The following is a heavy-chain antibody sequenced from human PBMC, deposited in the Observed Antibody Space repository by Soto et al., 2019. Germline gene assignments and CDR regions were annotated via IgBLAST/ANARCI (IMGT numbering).Heavy chain of an antibody. CDR2: IIPLFGTP. Sequence: QVQLVQSGAEVKKPGSSVKVSCKASGGTFSSYAISWVRQAPGQGLEWMGGIIPLFGTPNYAQKCQGRVTITADESTGTACLELRSLGDEDTDLYYCARNGGDGYGHWGQGTLVTVSS. CDR3: ARNGGDGYGH. V-gene: IGHV1-69*12. D-gene: IGHD2-21*01. CDR1: GGTFSSYA. J-gene: IGHJ4*02.